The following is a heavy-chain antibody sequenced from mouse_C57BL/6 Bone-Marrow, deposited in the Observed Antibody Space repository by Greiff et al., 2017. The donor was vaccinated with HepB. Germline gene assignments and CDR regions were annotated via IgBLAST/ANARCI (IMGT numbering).Heavy chain of an antibody. CDR3: ARERLVITTPVATREGYFDV. J-gene: IGHJ1*03. Sequence: QVQLQQSGSELRSPGSSVKLSCKDFDSEVFPIAYMSWVRQKPGHGFEWIGGILPSIGRTIYGEKFEDKATLDADTLSNTAYLELNSLTSEDSAIYYCARERLVITTPVATREGYFDVWGTGTTVTVSS. CDR2: ILPSIGRT. V-gene: IGHV15-2*01. CDR1: DSEVFPIAY. D-gene: IGHD1-1*01.